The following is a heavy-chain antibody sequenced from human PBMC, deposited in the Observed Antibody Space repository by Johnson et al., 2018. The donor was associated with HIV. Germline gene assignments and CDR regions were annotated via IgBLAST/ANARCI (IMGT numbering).Heavy chain of an antibody. CDR2: IKQDGSEK. D-gene: IGHD3-22*01. CDR3: ASVVLRVRDI. J-gene: IGHJ3*02. Sequence: QVQLVESGGGVVQPGGSLRLSCAASGFTFSSYGMHWVRQAPGKGLEWVANIKQDGSEKYYVDSVKGRFTISRDNSKNTLYLQMNSLRAEDTAGYYCASVVLRVRDIWGQGTMVTVSS. V-gene: IGHV3-30*02. CDR1: GFTFSSYG.